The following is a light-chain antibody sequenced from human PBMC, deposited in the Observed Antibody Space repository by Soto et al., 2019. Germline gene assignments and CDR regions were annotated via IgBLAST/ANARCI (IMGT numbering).Light chain of an antibody. J-gene: IGKJ1*01. CDR1: QSVSSSF. CDR2: GAS. CDR3: QQYCSSPLT. V-gene: IGKV3-20*01. Sequence: EIVLTQSPGTLSLTTGERATLSCRASQSVSSSFLAWYQQKPGQAPRLLIYGASSRATGIPDRFSGSGSGTDFTLTISRLEPEDFAVNYCQQYCSSPLTFGQGTKVEIK.